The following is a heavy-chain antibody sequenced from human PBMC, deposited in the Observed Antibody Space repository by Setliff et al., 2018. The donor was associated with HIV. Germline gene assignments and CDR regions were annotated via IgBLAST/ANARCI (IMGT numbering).Heavy chain of an antibody. D-gene: IGHD6-19*01. CDR2: IYHTGTT. CDR3: ARRIAVANYYFDF. J-gene: IGHJ4*02. CDR1: GASINDYF. Sequence: PSETLSLTCTVSGASINDYFWSWIRQSPGKRPEWIGHIYHTGTTNYSPSLKSRVTMSVDTARNRFSLKLRSVTAADTAIYYCARRIAVANYYFDFWGQGTLVTVSS. V-gene: IGHV4-59*08.